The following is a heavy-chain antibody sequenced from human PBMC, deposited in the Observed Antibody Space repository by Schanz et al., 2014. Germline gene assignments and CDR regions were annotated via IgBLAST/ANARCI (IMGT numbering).Heavy chain of an antibody. Sequence: QVQLVQSGGEVKTPGASVKVSCKASGYTFTRSGLSWGRQAPGQGLEWMGCISPYNGNTAYAQNLKGRVRMTTDTSPASAYMELRSLTSDDTAVYYCARDRVYRFLKGENRFYFDYWGQGTLVIVSS. CDR3: ARDRVYRFLKGENRFYFDY. CDR2: ISPYNGNT. D-gene: IGHD3-3*01. V-gene: IGHV1-18*01. CDR1: GYTFTRSG. J-gene: IGHJ4*02.